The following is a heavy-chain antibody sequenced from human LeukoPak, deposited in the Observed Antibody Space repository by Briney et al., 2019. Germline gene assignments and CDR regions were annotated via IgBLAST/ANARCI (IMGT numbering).Heavy chain of an antibody. CDR3: ARGAYSSGPQGDY. CDR1: GYTFTGYY. D-gene: IGHD6-19*01. CDR2: INPNTGGT. V-gene: IGHV1-2*02. J-gene: IGHJ4*02. Sequence: GASVKVSCKASGYTFTGYYLHWVRQAPGQGLEWMGWINPNTGGTNYAQKFQDRVTMTRDTSISTAYMELSRLRSDDTAVYYCARGAYSSGPQGDYWGQGTLVIV.